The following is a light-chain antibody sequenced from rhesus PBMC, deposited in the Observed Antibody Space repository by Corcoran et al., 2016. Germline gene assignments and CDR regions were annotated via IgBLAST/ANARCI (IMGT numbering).Light chain of an antibody. Sequence: ETVVTQSPATLSLSPGERATLSCRASQSVGSNLAWYQPKPGQSPQLLINDASSRATGIPERFIGRGSGTEFTLTISSLEPEDVGVYYCQQYNNWRTFGQGTKVEIK. CDR3: QQYNNWRT. CDR1: QSVGSN. V-gene: IGKV3-24*04. J-gene: IGKJ1*01. CDR2: DAS.